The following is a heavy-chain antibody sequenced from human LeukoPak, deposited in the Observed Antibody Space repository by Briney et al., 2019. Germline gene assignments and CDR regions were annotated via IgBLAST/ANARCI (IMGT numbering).Heavy chain of an antibody. CDR2: IKEDGSEK. V-gene: IGHV3-7*01. J-gene: IGHJ4*02. D-gene: IGHD3-9*01. Sequence: TGGSLRLSCVVSGFTFSSHWMSWVRQAPGKGLEWGANIKEDGSEKYYVDSVKGRFTISRDNAKKSLYLQMDSLRAEDTAVYYCATHGYSELRYFDWSTNEWGQGTLVTVSS. CDR1: GFTFSSHW. CDR3: ATHGYSELRYFDWSTNE.